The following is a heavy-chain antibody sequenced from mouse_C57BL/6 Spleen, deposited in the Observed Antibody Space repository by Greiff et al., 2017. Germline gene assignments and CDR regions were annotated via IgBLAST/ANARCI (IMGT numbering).Heavy chain of an antibody. Sequence: VQLHHSFPFLFSPSHSLSITFTFSFFSLTIYFVIWVRQPPGKGLEWLGVIWGDGSTNYHSALISRLSISKDNSKSQVFLKLNSLQTDDTATYYCAKYYYGSSFHWYFDVWGTGTTVTVSS. J-gene: IGHJ1*03. CDR2: IWGDGST. D-gene: IGHD1-1*01. V-gene: IGHV2-3*01. CDR3: AKYYYGSSFHWYFDV. CDR1: FFSLTIYF.